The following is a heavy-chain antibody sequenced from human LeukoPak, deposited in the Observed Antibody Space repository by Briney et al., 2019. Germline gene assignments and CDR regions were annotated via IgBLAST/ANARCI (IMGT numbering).Heavy chain of an antibody. Sequence: PSETLSLTCTVSGGSISSYYWSWIRQPPGKGLEWIGYIYYSGSTNYNPSLKSRVTISVDTSKNQFSLKLSSVTAADTAVYYCARGGEQQLGPRPYYFDYWGQGTLVTVSS. CDR1: GGSISSYY. V-gene: IGHV4-59*01. CDR2: IYYSGST. CDR3: ARGGEQQLGPRPYYFDY. D-gene: IGHD6-13*01. J-gene: IGHJ4*02.